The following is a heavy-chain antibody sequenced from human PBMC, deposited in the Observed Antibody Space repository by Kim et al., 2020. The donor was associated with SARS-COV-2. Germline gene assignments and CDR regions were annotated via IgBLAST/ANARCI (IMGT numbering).Heavy chain of an antibody. CDR3: ARSSLLDFDH. J-gene: IGHJ4*02. CDR2: GT. D-gene: IGHD3-10*01. Sequence: GTKYAQTCRGRVTMTRATSTNTVYLELTRLTSDDTAVYYCARSSLLDFDHWGQGTLVTVSS. V-gene: IGHV1-2*02.